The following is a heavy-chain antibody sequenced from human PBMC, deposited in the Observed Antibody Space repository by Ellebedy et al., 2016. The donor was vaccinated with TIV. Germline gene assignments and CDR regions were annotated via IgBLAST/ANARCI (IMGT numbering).Heavy chain of an antibody. Sequence: GGSLRLXXAASGFTFSSYSMNWVRQAPGKGLEWVSGISWNSGSIGYADSVKGRFTISRDNAKNSLYLQMNSLRAEDTALYYCAKSPRWFGELGYWGQGTLVTVSS. D-gene: IGHD3-10*01. J-gene: IGHJ4*02. CDR3: AKSPRWFGELGY. CDR2: ISWNSGSI. CDR1: GFTFSSYS. V-gene: IGHV3-9*01.